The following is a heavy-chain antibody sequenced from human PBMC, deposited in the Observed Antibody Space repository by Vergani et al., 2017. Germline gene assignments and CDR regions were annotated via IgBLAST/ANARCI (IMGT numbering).Heavy chain of an antibody. CDR2: IKFDGSNQ. V-gene: IGHV3-30*02. CDR1: GFTLSNYD. D-gene: IGHD3-16*01. Sequence: QVQLVESGGGVVQRGGSLRLSCATSGFTLSNYDMQWIRQGPGKGLGFVAFIKFDGSNQYYADSVKGRFTLSRDFSKNTLYLQRNSLRTDDTATYYCAKHFSGWGIDYWGQGTQVIVSS. CDR3: AKHFSGWGIDY. J-gene: IGHJ4*02.